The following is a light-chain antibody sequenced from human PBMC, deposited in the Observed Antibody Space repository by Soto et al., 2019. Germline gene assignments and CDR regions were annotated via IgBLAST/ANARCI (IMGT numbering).Light chain of an antibody. J-gene: IGKJ1*01. CDR3: QQYNSYPWT. V-gene: IGKV1-5*01. Sequence: DIQMTQSPSTLSASVGDRVTITCRASQSISSWLAWYQQKPGKAPKLLIYDASSLESGVLSRFSGSGSGTEFTLTISSLQPDDFATYYCQQYNSYPWTFGQGTKVEIK. CDR2: DAS. CDR1: QSISSW.